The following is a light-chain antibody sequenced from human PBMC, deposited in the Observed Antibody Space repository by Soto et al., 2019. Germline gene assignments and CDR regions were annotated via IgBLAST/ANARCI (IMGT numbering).Light chain of an antibody. Sequence: QAVVTQPPSVSGTPGLRVNISCSGGISNIGKDTVNWYQQLPGTAPKLLIFGNSNRPSGVPVPDRFSGSKSGTSASLAITGLQAEDEGDYYCQSYDSTLDARYVFGTGTKLTVL. CDR2: GNS. V-gene: IGLV1-40*01. CDR1: ISNIGKDT. CDR3: QSYDSTLDARYV. J-gene: IGLJ1*01.